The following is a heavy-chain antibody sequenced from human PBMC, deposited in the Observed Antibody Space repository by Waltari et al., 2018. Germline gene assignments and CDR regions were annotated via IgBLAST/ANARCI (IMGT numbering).Heavy chain of an antibody. J-gene: IGHJ4*02. CDR3: ARAVAGTYYPFDY. CDR1: GGSISSYY. CDR2: IYYSGST. D-gene: IGHD6-19*01. Sequence: VQLQESGPGLVKPSETLSLTCTVSGGSISSYYWSWIRQPPGKGLEWIGYIYYSGSTNYNPSLKSRVTISVDTSKNQFSLKLSSVTAADTAVYYCARAVAGTYYPFDYWGQGTLVTVSS. V-gene: IGHV4-59*01.